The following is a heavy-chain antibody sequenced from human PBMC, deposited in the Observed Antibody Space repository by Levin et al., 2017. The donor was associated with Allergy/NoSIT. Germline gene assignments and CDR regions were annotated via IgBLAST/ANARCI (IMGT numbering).Heavy chain of an antibody. CDR2: MSYDGSQR. J-gene: IGHJ4*02. CDR1: RFTFSNYA. Sequence: LSLTCAASRFTFSNYAMHWVRQAPGKGLEWVAVMSYDGSQRYYGDSVRGRFTISRDNSKSTLYLQMNSLRAEDTAMYYCAKDARSFGVGEVDYWGQGNLVTVSS. V-gene: IGHV3-30*18. CDR3: AKDARSFGVGEVDY. D-gene: IGHD5-18*01.